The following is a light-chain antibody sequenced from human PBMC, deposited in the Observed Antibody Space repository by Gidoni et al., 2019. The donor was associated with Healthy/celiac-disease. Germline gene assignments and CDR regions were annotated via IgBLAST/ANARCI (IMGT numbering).Light chain of an antibody. V-gene: IGLV3-21*04. Sequence: SYVLTQPPSVSVAPGKTARITCGGNNIGSNSVHWYQQKPGQAPVLVIYYDSDRPSGIPERFSGSNSGNTATLTISRVEAGDEADYYCQVWDSSSDHFVVFGGGTKLTV. CDR2: YDS. CDR3: QVWDSSSDHFVV. J-gene: IGLJ2*01. CDR1: NIGSNS.